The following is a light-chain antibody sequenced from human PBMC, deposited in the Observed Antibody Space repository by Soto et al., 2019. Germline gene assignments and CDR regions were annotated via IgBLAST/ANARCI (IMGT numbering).Light chain of an antibody. V-gene: IGLV2-11*01. CDR3: CSYAGSRNYV. CDR2: DVS. CDR1: SRDVGGYNY. J-gene: IGLJ1*01. Sequence: QSALTQPRSVSGSPGQSVTISCTGTSRDVGGYNYVSWYQQHPGKDPKLMIYDVSKRPSGVPDRFSGSKSGNTASLTISGLQSDEAYYYGCSYAGSRNYVFGTGTKVTVL.